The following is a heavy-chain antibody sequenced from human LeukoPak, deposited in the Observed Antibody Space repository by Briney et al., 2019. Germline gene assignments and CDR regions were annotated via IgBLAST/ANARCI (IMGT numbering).Heavy chain of an antibody. CDR1: GGSISSYY. V-gene: IGHV4-59*12. J-gene: IGHJ4*02. CDR3: ARDQWIQTKPGPFDY. D-gene: IGHD5-18*01. CDR2: IYYSGST. Sequence: SETLSLTCTVSGGSISSYYWSWIRQPPGKGLEWIGYIYYSGSTNYNPSLKSRLTISVDTPKNQFSLKLTSVTAADTAVYYCARDQWIQTKPGPFDYWGQGTLVTVSS.